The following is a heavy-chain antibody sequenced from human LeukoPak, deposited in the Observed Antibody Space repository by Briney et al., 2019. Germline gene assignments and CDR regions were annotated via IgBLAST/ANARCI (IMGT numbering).Heavy chain of an antibody. J-gene: IGHJ4*02. Sequence: PGGSLRLSCAASGFTFSSYSMNWVRQAPGKGLEWVSSISSSSSYIYYADSVKGRFTISRDNAKNSLYLQMNSLRAEDTAVYYCARDPIGYCSGGSCYLDYWGQGTLVTVSS. CDR3: ARDPIGYCSGGSCYLDY. D-gene: IGHD2-15*01. V-gene: IGHV3-21*01. CDR1: GFTFSSYS. CDR2: ISSSSSYI.